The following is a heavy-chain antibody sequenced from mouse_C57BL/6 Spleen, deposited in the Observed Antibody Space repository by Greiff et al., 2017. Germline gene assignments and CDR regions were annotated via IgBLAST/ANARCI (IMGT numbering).Heavy chain of an antibody. CDR2: INPYNGGT. V-gene: IGHV1-19*01. CDR1: GYTFTDYY. D-gene: IGHD1-1*01. J-gene: IGHJ3*01. Sequence: EVKLMESGPVLVKPGASVKMSCKASGYTFTDYYMNWVKQSHGKSLEWIGVINPYNGGTSYNQKFKGKATLTVDKSSSTAYMELNSLTSEDSAVYYCARYNYGSSGFAYWGQGTLVTVSA. CDR3: ARYNYGSSGFAY.